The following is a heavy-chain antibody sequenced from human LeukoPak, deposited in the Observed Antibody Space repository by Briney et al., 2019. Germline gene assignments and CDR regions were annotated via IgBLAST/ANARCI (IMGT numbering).Heavy chain of an antibody. V-gene: IGHV1-18*01. Sequence: GASVKVSCKASGYTFTSYGISWVRQAPGQGLEWMGWISAYNGNTNYAQKLQGRVTMTTDTSTSTAYMELRNLRSDDTAVYYCARDLPLVVTAIRWFDPWGQGTLVTVSS. CDR3: ARDLPLVVTAIRWFDP. CDR1: GYTFTSYG. D-gene: IGHD2-21*02. CDR2: ISAYNGNT. J-gene: IGHJ5*02.